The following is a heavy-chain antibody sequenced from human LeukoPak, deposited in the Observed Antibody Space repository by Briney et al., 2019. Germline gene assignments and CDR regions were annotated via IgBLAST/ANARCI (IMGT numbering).Heavy chain of an antibody. CDR2: ISSSSSYI. CDR3: ARGELPSYYFDY. Sequence: PGGSLRLSCAASGFTFSSYSMNWVRQAPGKGLEWVSSISSSSSYIYYADSVKGRFTISRDHANNSLYLQMNSLRAEDTAVYYCARGELPSYYFDYWGQGTLVTVSS. J-gene: IGHJ4*02. CDR1: GFTFSSYS. V-gene: IGHV3-21*01. D-gene: IGHD1-26*01.